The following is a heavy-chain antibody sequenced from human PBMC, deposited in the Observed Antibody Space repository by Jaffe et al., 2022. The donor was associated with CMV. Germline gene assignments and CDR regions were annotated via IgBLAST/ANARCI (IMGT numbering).Heavy chain of an antibody. D-gene: IGHD1-26*01. CDR2: ISASGYNT. CDR3: ARGFGLTGRTFDY. V-gene: IGHV3-48*03. J-gene: IGHJ4*02. CDR1: GFTFGSYE. Sequence: EVQLLESRGDLVKPGGSLRLSCAASGFTFGSYEMNWVRQAPGKGLEWISYISASGYNTYYAVSVKGRFTVSRDNAKSSLYLQMNSLRAEDTAVYYCARGFGLTGRTFDYWGQGALVTVSS.